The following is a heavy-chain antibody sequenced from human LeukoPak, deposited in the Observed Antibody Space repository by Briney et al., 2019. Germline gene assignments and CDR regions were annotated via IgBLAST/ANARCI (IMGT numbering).Heavy chain of an antibody. V-gene: IGHV3-20*04. CDR1: GFTFDDYG. D-gene: IGHD1-26*01. CDR2: INWNGGST. CDR3: ARVGATGLGFYYYYMDV. J-gene: IGHJ6*03. Sequence: SGGSLRLSCAASGFTFDDYGMSWVRQAPGKGLEWVSGINWNGGSTGYADSVKGRFTISRDNAKNSLYLQMNSLRAEDTALYYCARVGATGLGFYYYYMDVWGKGTTVTVSS.